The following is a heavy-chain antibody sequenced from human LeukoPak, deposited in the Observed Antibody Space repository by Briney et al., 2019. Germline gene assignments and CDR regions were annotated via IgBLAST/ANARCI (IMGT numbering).Heavy chain of an antibody. J-gene: IGHJ4*02. Sequence: GGSLRLSCVASGFGFSSYNMHWIRRAPGKGLEWVAFIWSDGSSQNYADSVKGRFTISRDNSKNTLYLQISTLRVEDTAVYYFASDNWGPDSWGKGTLVTVSS. D-gene: IGHD7-27*01. CDR3: ASDNWGPDS. CDR2: IWSDGSSQ. CDR1: GFGFSSYN. V-gene: IGHV3-33*03.